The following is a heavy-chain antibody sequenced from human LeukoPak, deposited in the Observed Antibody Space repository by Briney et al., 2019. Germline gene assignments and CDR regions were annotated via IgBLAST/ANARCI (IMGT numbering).Heavy chain of an antibody. D-gene: IGHD3-3*01. J-gene: IGHJ4*02. CDR1: GFTFSSYA. Sequence: GGSLRLSCAASGFTFSSYAISWVRQAPGKGLESVSAISGSATTTYYADSVKGRFTISRDNSKNTLYLQMNSLRAEDTAVYYCAKRSVLEWLLYAPLCDYWGQGTLVTVSS. V-gene: IGHV3-23*01. CDR3: AKRSVLEWLLYAPLCDY. CDR2: ISGSATTT.